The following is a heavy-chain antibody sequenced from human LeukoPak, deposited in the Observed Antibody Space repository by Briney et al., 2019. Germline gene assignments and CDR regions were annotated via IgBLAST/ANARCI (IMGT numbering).Heavy chain of an antibody. V-gene: IGHV1-2*02. CDR2: INPNSGGT. J-gene: IGHJ5*02. Sequence: ASVKVSCKASGYTFTGYYMHWVRQAPGQGLEWMGWINPNSGGTNYAQKFQGRVTMTRDTSISTAYMELSRLRSDDTAAYYCATVPGPDSSGHNWFDPWGQGTLVTVSS. D-gene: IGHD6-19*01. CDR3: ATVPGPDSSGHNWFDP. CDR1: GYTFTGYY.